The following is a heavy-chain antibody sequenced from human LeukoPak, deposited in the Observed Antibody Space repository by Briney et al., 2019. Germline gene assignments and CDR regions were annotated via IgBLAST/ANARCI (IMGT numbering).Heavy chain of an antibody. CDR2: IWYDGRDK. J-gene: IGHJ6*02. CDR3: AREDYVYGMDV. V-gene: IGHV3-33*01. CDR1: GFTFSGYG. Sequence: GGSLRLSCAASGFTFSGYGMHWVRQAPGKGLEWLGVIWYDGRDKYEDSVKGRFIISKDNSKKMLFLQMNSLRAEDTAVYYCAREDYVYGMDVWGQGTTVTVSS.